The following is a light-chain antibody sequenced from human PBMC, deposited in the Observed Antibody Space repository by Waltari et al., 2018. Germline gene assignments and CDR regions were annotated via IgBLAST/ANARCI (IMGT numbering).Light chain of an antibody. CDR2: EVN. V-gene: IGLV2-14*01. CDR3: SSPTSSSTLV. J-gene: IGLJ3*02. Sequence: QSALTQPASVSGSPGQSITISCTGTSSDVGAYNYVSWYQQHPDKAPKLIISEVNNRPSGVSNRFAGSKSGHTASLTISGLQAEDEADYYCSSPTSSSTLVFGGGTKLTVL. CDR1: SSDVGAYNY.